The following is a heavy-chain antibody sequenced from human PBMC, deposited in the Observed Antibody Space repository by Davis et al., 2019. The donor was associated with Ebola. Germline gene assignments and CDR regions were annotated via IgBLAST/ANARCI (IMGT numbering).Heavy chain of an antibody. J-gene: IGHJ6*02. D-gene: IGHD1-26*01. CDR1: GFTFDDYA. Sequence: GGSLRLSCAASGFTFDDYAMHWVRQAPGNGLEWVSGISWNSGSIGYADSVKGRFTISRDNAKHSLYLQMNSLRAEDTALYYCAKGGATTYYYYSMDVWGQGTTVTVSS. CDR3: AKGGATTYYYYSMDV. CDR2: ISWNSGSI. V-gene: IGHV3-9*01.